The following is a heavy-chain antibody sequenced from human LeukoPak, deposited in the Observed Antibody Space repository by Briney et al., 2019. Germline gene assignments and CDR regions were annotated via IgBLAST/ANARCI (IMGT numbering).Heavy chain of an antibody. Sequence: GSLRLSCAASGFTFSNYAMGWVRQAPGRGLEWVSTIRDSGAYGFYADSVKGRFTISRDNSNNLVYLQMNNLRAEDTAVYYCARDHYYYMDVWGKGTTVTVSS. CDR1: GFTFSNYA. CDR3: ARDHYYYMDV. CDR2: IRDSGAYG. J-gene: IGHJ6*03. V-gene: IGHV3-23*01.